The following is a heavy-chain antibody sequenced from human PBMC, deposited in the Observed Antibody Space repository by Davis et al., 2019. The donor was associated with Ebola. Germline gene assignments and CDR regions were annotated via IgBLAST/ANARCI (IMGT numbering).Heavy chain of an antibody. V-gene: IGHV1-46*01. CDR3: ASSIAVASNQIYYYYYGMDV. D-gene: IGHD6-19*01. CDR1: GYTFTSYY. Sequence: ASVKVSCKASGYTFTSYYMHWVRQAPGQGLEWMGIINPSGGSTSYAQKFQGRVTMTRDTSISTAYMELSRLRSDDTAVYYCASSIAVASNQIYYYYYGMDVWGKGTTVTVSS. CDR2: INPSGGST. J-gene: IGHJ6*04.